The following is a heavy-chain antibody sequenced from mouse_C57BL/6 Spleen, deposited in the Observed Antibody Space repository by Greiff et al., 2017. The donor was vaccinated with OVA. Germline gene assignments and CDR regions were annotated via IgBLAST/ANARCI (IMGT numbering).Heavy chain of an antibody. CDR3: ARLRRGGYYFDY. CDR1: GYTFTDYN. Sequence: DVQLQESGPELVKPGASVKMSCKASGYTFTDYNMHWVKQSHGKSLEWIGYINPNNGGTSYNQKFKGKATLTVNKSSSTAYMELRSLTSEDSAVYYCARLRRGGYYFDYRGQGTTLTVSS. CDR2: INPNNGGT. V-gene: IGHV1-22*01. J-gene: IGHJ2*01. D-gene: IGHD2-12*01.